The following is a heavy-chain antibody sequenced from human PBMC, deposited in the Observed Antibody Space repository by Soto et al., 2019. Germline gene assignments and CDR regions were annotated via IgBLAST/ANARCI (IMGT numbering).Heavy chain of an antibody. Sequence: EVQLVESGGGLVQPGRSLRLSCAASGFTFDDYAMHWVRQAPGKGLEWVSGISWNSGSIGYADSVKGRFTISRDNAKNSLYLQMNSLRAEDTALYYCATASIAAPEGYFDYWGQGTLVTVSS. CDR2: ISWNSGSI. J-gene: IGHJ4*02. D-gene: IGHD6-6*01. CDR3: ATASIAAPEGYFDY. CDR1: GFTFDDYA. V-gene: IGHV3-9*01.